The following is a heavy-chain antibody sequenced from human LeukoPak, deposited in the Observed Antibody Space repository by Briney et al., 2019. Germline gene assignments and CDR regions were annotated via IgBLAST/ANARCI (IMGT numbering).Heavy chain of an antibody. Sequence: SETLSLTCAVYGESLNGHYWSWIRQSPGKGLEWIGEGDDSGGTKFNPSLRSRATISADASKNQFSLKLNSVTAADTAVYYCARSLGYCSSTSCVDAFDIWGQGTMVTVSS. D-gene: IGHD2-2*01. CDR2: GDDSGGT. CDR3: ARSLGYCSSTSCVDAFDI. V-gene: IGHV4-34*01. CDR1: GESLNGHY. J-gene: IGHJ3*02.